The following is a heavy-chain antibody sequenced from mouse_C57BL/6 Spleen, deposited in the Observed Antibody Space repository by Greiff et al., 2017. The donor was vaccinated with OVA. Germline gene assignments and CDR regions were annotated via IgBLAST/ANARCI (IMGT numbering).Heavy chain of an antibody. J-gene: IGHJ2*01. CDR1: GYAFSSSW. CDR2: IYTGDGDT. CDR3: ARDGYFNFYFDY. D-gene: IGHD2-3*01. Sequence: QVQLQQSGPELVKPGASVKISCKASGYAFSSSWMNWVKQRPGKGLEWIGRIYTGDGDTNYNGKFKGKATLTADKSSSTAYMQLSSLTSEDSAVYFCARDGYFNFYFDYWGQGTTLTVSS. V-gene: IGHV1-82*01.